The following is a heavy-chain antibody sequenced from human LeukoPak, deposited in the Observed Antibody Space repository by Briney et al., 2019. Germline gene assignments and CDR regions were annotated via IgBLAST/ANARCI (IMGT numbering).Heavy chain of an antibody. CDR2: VSDSGGT. Sequence: SETLSLTCTDSGASFSDFYWRWIRQSPGRGLEWIGYVSDSGGTSYNPSLKSRVTLSVDTSKNQFFLNLNSVTAADTAVYYCARHASGWVGELDYWGQGTLVTVSS. J-gene: IGHJ4*02. D-gene: IGHD6-19*01. CDR1: GASFSDFY. V-gene: IGHV4-59*08. CDR3: ARHASGWVGELDY.